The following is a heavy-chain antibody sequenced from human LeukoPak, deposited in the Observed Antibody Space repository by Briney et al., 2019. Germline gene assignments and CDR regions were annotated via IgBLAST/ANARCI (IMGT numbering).Heavy chain of an antibody. CDR2: ISGSGGST. CDR1: GFTFSSYG. CDR3: AKGEYSYYYYYYMDV. Sequence: GGSLRLSCAASGFTFSSYGMSWVRQAPGKGLEWVSAISGSGGSTYYADSVKGRFTISRDNSKNTLYLQMNSLRAEDTAVYYCAKGEYSYYYYYYMDVWGKGTTVTISS. D-gene: IGHD2/OR15-2a*01. V-gene: IGHV3-23*01. J-gene: IGHJ6*03.